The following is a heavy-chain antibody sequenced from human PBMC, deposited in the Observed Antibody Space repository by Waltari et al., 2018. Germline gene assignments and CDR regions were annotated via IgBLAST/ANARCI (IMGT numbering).Heavy chain of an antibody. J-gene: IGHJ3*01. D-gene: IGHD5-12*01. V-gene: IGHV4-39*01. CDR3: ATYIGASVGTAAFDV. CDR1: GVSITSNRHY. Sequence: QLQLQESGPRLVRPSETLSLICRVSGVSITSNRHYWAWIRQSPGQGLEWIGTVSYVGTTYLSPSLKSRVSVSRDTSKNQVSLLLGSVTAADMAVYYCATYIGASVGTAAFDVWGQGTMVTVSS. CDR2: VSYVGTT.